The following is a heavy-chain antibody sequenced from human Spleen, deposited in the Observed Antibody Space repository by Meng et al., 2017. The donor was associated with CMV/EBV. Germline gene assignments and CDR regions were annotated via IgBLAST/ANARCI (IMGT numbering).Heavy chain of an antibody. J-gene: IGHJ3*01. V-gene: IGHV3-66*01. CDR3: ATGLMSAFEV. D-gene: IGHD2-8*01. Sequence: GESLKISCAASGFTVSTNYLSWVRQAPGKGLEWLSVIYSDGRTYYADSVKGRFTISRDNAKNTLHLQMNSLRAEDTAVYYCATGLMSAFEVWGQGTMVTVSS. CDR2: IYSDGRT. CDR1: GFTVSTNY.